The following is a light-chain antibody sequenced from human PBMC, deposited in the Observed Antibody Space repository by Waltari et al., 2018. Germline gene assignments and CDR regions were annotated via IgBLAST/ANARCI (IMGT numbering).Light chain of an antibody. V-gene: IGLV2-23*02. CDR1: SNSVGNYNP. CDR2: EVS. Sequence: QSALTQPASVSGSPGQSITISCTGSSNSVGNYNPVSWYKQHPGEAPKLILYEVSKRPSGVSDRFSGSKSGNTDSLTISGLRPEDEADYYCCSYGGASARLFGGGTKVTVL. J-gene: IGLJ2*01. CDR3: CSYGGASARL.